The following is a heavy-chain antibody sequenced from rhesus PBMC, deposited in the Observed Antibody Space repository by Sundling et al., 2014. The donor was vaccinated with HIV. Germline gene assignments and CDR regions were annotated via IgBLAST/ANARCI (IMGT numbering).Heavy chain of an antibody. Sequence: QVQLQESGPGLLKPSETLSLTCAVSGGSISDNYWNWIRQAPGKGLEWIGFMYGSGSSTNYSPSLKSRVTLSVDTSNNQFSLKLSSVTAADTAVYYCARDFWDYYYGFDYWGQGVLVTVSS. CDR2: MYGSGSST. CDR3: ARDFWDYYYGFDY. J-gene: IGHJ4*01. CDR1: GGSISDNY. D-gene: IGHD3-28*01. V-gene: IGHV4-169*02.